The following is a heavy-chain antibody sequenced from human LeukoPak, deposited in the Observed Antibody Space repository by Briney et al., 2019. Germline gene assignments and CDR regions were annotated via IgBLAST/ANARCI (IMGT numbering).Heavy chain of an antibody. Sequence: SETLSLTCAVYGGSFSGYYWSWIRQPPGKGLEWIGEINHSGSTNYNPSLKSRVTISVDTSKNQFSLKLSSVTAADTAVYYCARVRVTGTNWFDPWGQGTLVTVSS. J-gene: IGHJ5*02. V-gene: IGHV4-34*01. CDR2: INHSGST. CDR1: GGSFSGYY. CDR3: ARVRVTGTNWFDP. D-gene: IGHD1-20*01.